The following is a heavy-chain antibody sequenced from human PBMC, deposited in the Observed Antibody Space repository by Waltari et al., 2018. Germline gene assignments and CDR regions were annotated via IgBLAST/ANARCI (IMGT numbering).Heavy chain of an antibody. CDR2: ISGSGGST. CDR1: GFTFSNYA. Sequence: EVQLLESGGGLVQPGGSLRLSCAASGFTFSNYAMSWVRQAPGKGLEWVSAISGSGGSTYYADSVKGRFTISRDNSKNTLYLQMNSLRAEDTAVYYCAKALGYCSSTSCYGEYYYYGMDVWGQGTTVTVSS. J-gene: IGHJ6*02. D-gene: IGHD2-2*01. CDR3: AKALGYCSSTSCYGEYYYYGMDV. V-gene: IGHV3-23*01.